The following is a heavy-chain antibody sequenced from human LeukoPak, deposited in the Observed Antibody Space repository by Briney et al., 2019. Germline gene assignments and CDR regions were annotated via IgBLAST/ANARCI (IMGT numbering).Heavy chain of an antibody. CDR2: INAGNGNT. D-gene: IGHD2-15*01. V-gene: IGHV1-3*01. CDR1: GYTFTTYA. CDR3: ARGLALGVVVTAWNY. Sequence: GASVTVSCKASGYTFTTYALHWVRQAPGQRLEWMGWINAGNGNTKYSQKFQGRVTITRDTSASTAYMELNSLRFEDTAVYYCARGLALGVVVTAWNYWGQGTLLTVSS. J-gene: IGHJ4*02.